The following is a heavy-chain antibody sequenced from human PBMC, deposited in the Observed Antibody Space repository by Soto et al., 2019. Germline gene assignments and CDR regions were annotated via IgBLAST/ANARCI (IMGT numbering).Heavy chain of an antibody. CDR2: INPSGGST. CDR1: GYTLTTYY. D-gene: IGHD4-17*01. J-gene: IGHJ5*02. Sequence: ASVRVDCKTSGYTLTTYYMHWVRQAPEQGLEWMGVINPSGGSTNYAQRFQGRVTMTSDTSTSTVYMELSSLRADDTAVYYCARVVVPTTATTSNWFDPWGQGTLVTVSS. CDR3: ARVVVPTTATTSNWFDP. V-gene: IGHV1-46*01.